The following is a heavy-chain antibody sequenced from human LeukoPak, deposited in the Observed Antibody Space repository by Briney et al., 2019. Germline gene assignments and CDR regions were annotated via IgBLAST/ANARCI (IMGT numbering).Heavy chain of an antibody. CDR2: IYPGDSDT. V-gene: IGHV5-51*01. J-gene: IGHJ4*02. CDR3: ARLRTYGDYALNY. D-gene: IGHD4-17*01. CDR1: GYSFNSFW. Sequence: PGESLKISCRCSGYSFNSFWIGWVRQMPGKGVEWMGIIYPGDSDTRYSPSFQGQVAISADKSISTAYLQWSSLKASDSAMYYCARLRTYGDYALNYWGQGTLVTVSS.